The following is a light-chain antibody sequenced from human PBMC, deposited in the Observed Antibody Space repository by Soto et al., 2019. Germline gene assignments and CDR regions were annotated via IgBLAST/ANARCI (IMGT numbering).Light chain of an antibody. Sequence: EIVLTQSPGTLSLSPGERATLSCRASQSVSSTYLAWYQQKPGQAPRVLIYGASSRASGIPDRFGGSGSGTDITLTITRVEPEDFAVYYCQQSGSTPYTFGQGTNLEIK. CDR2: GAS. J-gene: IGKJ2*01. CDR1: QSVSSTY. V-gene: IGKV3-20*01. CDR3: QQSGSTPYT.